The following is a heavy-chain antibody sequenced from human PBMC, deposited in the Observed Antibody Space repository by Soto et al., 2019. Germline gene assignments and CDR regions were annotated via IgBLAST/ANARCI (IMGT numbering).Heavy chain of an antibody. J-gene: IGHJ6*02. CDR3: ARGITMVRGVTPYYYYGMDV. Sequence: ASVKVSCKASGGTFSSYAISWVRQAPGQGLEWMGGIIPIFGTANYAQKFQGRVTITADESTGTAYMELSSLRSEDTAVYYCARGITMVRGVTPYYYYGMDVWGQGTTVTVSS. D-gene: IGHD3-10*01. CDR2: IIPIFGTA. V-gene: IGHV1-69*13. CDR1: GGTFSSYA.